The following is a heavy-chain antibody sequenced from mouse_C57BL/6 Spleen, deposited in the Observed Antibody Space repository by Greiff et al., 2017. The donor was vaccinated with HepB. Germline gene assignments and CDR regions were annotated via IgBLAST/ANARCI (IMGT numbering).Heavy chain of an antibody. CDR3: ARSGIYYGNYVNFDY. CDR2: IYPRSGNT. D-gene: IGHD2-1*01. J-gene: IGHJ2*01. CDR1: GYTFTSYG. V-gene: IGHV1-81*01. Sequence: VKLVESGAELARPGASVKLSCKASGYTFTSYGISWVKQRTGQGLEWIGEIYPRSGNTYYNEKFKGKATLTADKSSSTAYMELRSLTSEDSAVYFCARSGIYYGNYVNFDYWGQGTTLTVSS.